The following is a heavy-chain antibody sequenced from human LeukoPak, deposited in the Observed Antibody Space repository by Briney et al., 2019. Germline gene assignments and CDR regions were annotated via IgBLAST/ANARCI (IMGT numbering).Heavy chain of an antibody. D-gene: IGHD3-9*01. J-gene: IGHJ4*02. CDR1: VFTVSSNY. Sequence: GGSLRLSCAASVFTVSSNYMSWVRQAPGKGLEWVSVIYSSGSTYYADSVKGRFTISRDNSKNTLYLQMNSLRAEDTAVYYCARGDFDWLHFDYWGQGTLVTVSS. V-gene: IGHV3-53*01. CDR3: ARGDFDWLHFDY. CDR2: IYSSGST.